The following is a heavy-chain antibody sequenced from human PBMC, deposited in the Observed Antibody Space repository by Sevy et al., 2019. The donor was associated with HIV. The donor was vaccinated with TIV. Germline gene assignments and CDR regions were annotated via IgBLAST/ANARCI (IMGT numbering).Heavy chain of an antibody. CDR1: GYTFTSYG. J-gene: IGHJ3*02. D-gene: IGHD3-22*01. Sequence: ASVKVSCKASGYTFTSYGINWVRQAPGQGLEWMGWISAYNGNTNYAQKLQGRVTMTTDTSTSTAYMELRSLRSDDTAVYYCAREMDDSSGYGNAFDIWGQGTMVTVSS. CDR3: AREMDDSSGYGNAFDI. V-gene: IGHV1-18*01. CDR2: ISAYNGNT.